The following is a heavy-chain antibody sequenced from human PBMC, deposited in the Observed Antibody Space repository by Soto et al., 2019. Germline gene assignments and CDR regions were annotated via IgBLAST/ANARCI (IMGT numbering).Heavy chain of an antibody. CDR1: GFTFSSYD. CDR3: ARQGYYDSSGYYSWDY. Sequence: PGGSLRLSCAASGFTFSSYDMHWVRQAPGKGLEWVAVIWYDGSNKYYADSVKGRFTISRDNSKNTLYLQMNSLRASDTAMYYCARQGYYDSSGYYSWDYWGQGTLVTVSS. V-gene: IGHV3-33*01. CDR2: IWYDGSNK. D-gene: IGHD3-22*01. J-gene: IGHJ4*02.